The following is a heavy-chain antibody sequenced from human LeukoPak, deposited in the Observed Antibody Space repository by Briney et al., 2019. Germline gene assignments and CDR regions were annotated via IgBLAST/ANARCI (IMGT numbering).Heavy chain of an antibody. CDR1: GFTFRKNW. CDR2: IKGKGDGGTS. Sequence: TGGSLRLSCVASGFTFRKNWMNGVRQAPGKGLEWVGRIKGKGDGGTSDYATPVKGRFIISRDDSKDTLYLQMNSLKTGDTAVYLCASHSSYWLLGYWGQGTLVTVSS. V-gene: IGHV3-15*01. D-gene: IGHD6-19*01. J-gene: IGHJ4*02. CDR3: ASHSSYWLLGY.